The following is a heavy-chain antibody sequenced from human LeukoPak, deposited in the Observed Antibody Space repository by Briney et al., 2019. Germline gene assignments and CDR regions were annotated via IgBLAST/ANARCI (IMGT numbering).Heavy chain of an antibody. V-gene: IGHV3-21*01. Sequence: GGSLRLSCAASGFTFSSYSMTWVRQAPGKGLEWVSSISSSSSYIYYADSVKGRFTISRDNAKNSLYLQMNSLRAEDTAVYYCARAITKYLPYYFAYWGQGTLVTVSS. CDR3: ARAITKYLPYYFAY. CDR2: ISSSSSYI. J-gene: IGHJ4*02. CDR1: GFTFSSYS. D-gene: IGHD5/OR15-5a*01.